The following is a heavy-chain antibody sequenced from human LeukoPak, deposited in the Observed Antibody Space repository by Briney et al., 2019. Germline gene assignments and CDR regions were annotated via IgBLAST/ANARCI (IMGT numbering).Heavy chain of an antibody. CDR1: GGSFSGYY. CDR2: INHSGST. D-gene: IGHD3-22*01. Sequence: ASETLSLTCAVYGGSFSGYYWSWIRQPPGKGLEWIGEINHSGSTNYNPSLKSRVTISVDTSKNQFSLKLSSVTAADTAVYYCARAGYYYDSSGYYDYWGQGTLVTVSS. V-gene: IGHV4-34*01. CDR3: ARAGYYYDSSGYYDY. J-gene: IGHJ4*02.